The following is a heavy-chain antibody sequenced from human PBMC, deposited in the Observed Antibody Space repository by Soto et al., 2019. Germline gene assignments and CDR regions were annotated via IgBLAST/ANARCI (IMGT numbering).Heavy chain of an antibody. V-gene: IGHV1-2*02. D-gene: IGHD5-12*01. CDR3: ARDLVGYDLYGPDS. CDR1: GYTFIDSF. J-gene: IGHJ4*02. Sequence: ASVKVSCKASGYTFIDSFIHWFRQAPGQGLEWMGWTNPNSGATDYAQKFQGRVTMTRDTSISTAYMELSRLKSDDTAVYYCARDLVGYDLYGPDSWGQGTLVTVSS. CDR2: TNPNSGAT.